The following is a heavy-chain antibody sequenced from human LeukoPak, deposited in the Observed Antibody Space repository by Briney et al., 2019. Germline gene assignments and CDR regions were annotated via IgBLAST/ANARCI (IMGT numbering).Heavy chain of an antibody. Sequence: SETLSLTCTVSGGSVSSYYWSWIRQPPGKGLEWIGCIYYSGRTNYTPSLMSRVTISLDTSKIQFFLRLSSVSAADTAVYYCARGWLRGVDVWGQGTTVTVSS. J-gene: IGHJ6*02. V-gene: IGHV4-59*02. CDR2: IYYSGRT. CDR1: GGSVSSYY. D-gene: IGHD5-24*01. CDR3: ARGWLRGVDV.